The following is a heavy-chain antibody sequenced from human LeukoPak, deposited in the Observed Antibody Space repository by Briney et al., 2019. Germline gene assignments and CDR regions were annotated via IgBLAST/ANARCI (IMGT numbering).Heavy chain of an antibody. V-gene: IGHV3-30*04. Sequence: SGGSLRLSCAASGFTFSSYAMHWVRQAPGKGLEWVAVISYDGSNKYYADSVKGRFTISRDNSKNTLYLQMNSLRAEDTAVYYSARVGMVRGVGYYFDYWGQGTLVTVSS. D-gene: IGHD3-10*01. CDR1: GFTFSSYA. J-gene: IGHJ4*02. CDR2: ISYDGSNK. CDR3: ARVGMVRGVGYYFDY.